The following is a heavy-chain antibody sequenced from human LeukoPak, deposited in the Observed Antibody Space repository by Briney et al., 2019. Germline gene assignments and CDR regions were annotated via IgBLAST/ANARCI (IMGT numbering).Heavy chain of an antibody. CDR2: IYHSGST. V-gene: IGHV4-30-2*01. CDR1: GGSISSGGYY. CDR3: AASGKYYWFDP. D-gene: IGHD1-26*01. J-gene: IGHJ5*02. Sequence: SETLSLTCTVSGGSISSGGYYWSWIRQPPGKGLEWIGYIYHSGSTYYNPSLKSRVTISVDRSKNQFSLNLSSVTAADTAVYFCAASGKYYWFDPWGQGTLVTVSS.